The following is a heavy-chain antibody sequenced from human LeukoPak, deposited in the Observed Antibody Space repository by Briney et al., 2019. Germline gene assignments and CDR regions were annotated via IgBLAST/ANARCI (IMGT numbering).Heavy chain of an antibody. CDR1: GFTFSSYE. J-gene: IGHJ4*02. CDR3: AKPARTDYTDY. Sequence: KAGGSLRLSCAASGFTFSSYEMNWVRLAPGKGLEWVSYISESGSAIYYADSVKGRFTISRDNAKNSLYLQMNSLRAEDTAVYYCAKPARTDYTDYWGQGTLVTVSS. D-gene: IGHD1-14*01. V-gene: IGHV3-48*03. CDR2: ISESGSAI.